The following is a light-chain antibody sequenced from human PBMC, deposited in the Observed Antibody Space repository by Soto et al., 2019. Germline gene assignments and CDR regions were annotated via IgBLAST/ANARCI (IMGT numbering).Light chain of an antibody. CDR2: GNN. Sequence: QSVLTQPPSVSGAPGQRVTISCTGSSSNIGAGFDVQWYQHLPGTAPKLLIYGNNNRPSGVPDRFSGSKSGTSASLAITGLQAEDEADYYCQSYDSSLSGVLFGGGTQLTVL. CDR1: SSNIGAGFD. CDR3: QSYDSSLSGVL. V-gene: IGLV1-40*01. J-gene: IGLJ2*01.